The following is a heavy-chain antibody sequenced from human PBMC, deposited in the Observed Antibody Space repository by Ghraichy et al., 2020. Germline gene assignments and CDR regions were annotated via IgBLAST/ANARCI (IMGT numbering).Heavy chain of an antibody. D-gene: IGHD2-2*01. J-gene: IGHJ4*02. CDR3: AGYQRKTYTTTMWYFDY. Sequence: SQTLSLTCTVSGGSISSSSYYWGWIRQPPGKGLEWIGSIYYSGSTYYNPSLKSRVTISVDTSKNQFSLKLSSVTAADTAVYYCAGYQRKTYTTTMWYFDYWGQGTLVTVSS. CDR2: IYYSGST. V-gene: IGHV4-39*01. CDR1: GGSISSSSYY.